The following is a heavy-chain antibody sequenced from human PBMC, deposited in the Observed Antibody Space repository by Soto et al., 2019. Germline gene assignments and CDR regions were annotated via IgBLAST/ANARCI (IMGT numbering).Heavy chain of an antibody. CDR1: VFTFSYYY. V-gene: IGHV3-11*01. CDR3: ATVSYYYGSGRSRYYYYGMDV. D-gene: IGHD3-10*01. Sequence: GGSLRLSCAASVFTFSYYYMSWIRQAPGKGLEWVSYISSSGSTIYYADSVKGRFTISRDNAKNSLYLQMNSLRAEDTAVYYCATVSYYYGSGRSRYYYYGMDVWGQGTTVTVSS. CDR2: ISSSGSTI. J-gene: IGHJ6*02.